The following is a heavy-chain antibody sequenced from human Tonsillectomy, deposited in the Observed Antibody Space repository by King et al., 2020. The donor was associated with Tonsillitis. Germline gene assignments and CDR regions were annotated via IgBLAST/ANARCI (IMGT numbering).Heavy chain of an antibody. Sequence: QLQESGPGLVKPSQTLSLTCTVSGGSISSGGYYWSWIRQHPGKGLEWIGYIYYSGSTYYNPSLKSRVTISVDTSKNQFSLKLSSGTAADTAVYYCARGLLEWSAPLDYWGQGTLVTVSS. CDR2: IYYSGST. V-gene: IGHV4-31*03. J-gene: IGHJ4*02. CDR3: ARGLLEWSAPLDY. CDR1: GGSISSGGYY. D-gene: IGHD3-3*01.